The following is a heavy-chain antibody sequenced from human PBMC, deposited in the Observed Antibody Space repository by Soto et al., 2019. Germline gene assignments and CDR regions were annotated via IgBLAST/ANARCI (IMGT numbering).Heavy chain of an antibody. V-gene: IGHV4-39*01. CDR2: IYYSGST. J-gene: IGHJ6*02. CDR3: ARHGGYGMDV. CDR1: GGSISSSSYY. Sequence: SETLSLTCTVSGGSISSSSYYWGWIRQPPGKGLEWIGSIYYSGSTYYNPSLKSRVTISVDTSKNQFSLKLSSVTAADTAVYYCARHGGYGMDVWGQGTTVTVSS.